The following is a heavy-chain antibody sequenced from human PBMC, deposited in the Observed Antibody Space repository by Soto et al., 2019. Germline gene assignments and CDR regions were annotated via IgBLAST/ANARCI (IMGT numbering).Heavy chain of an antibody. CDR3: AKGKVGATRGNPDY. V-gene: IGHV3-30*18. CDR2: ISYDGSNK. J-gene: IGHJ4*02. CDR1: GFTFSSYG. Sequence: QVQLVESGGGVVQPGRSLRLSFAASGFTFSSYGMHWVRQAPGKGLEWVAVISYDGSNKYYADSVKGRFTISRDNSKNTLYLQMNSLRAEDTAVYYCAKGKVGATRGNPDYWGQGTLVTVSS. D-gene: IGHD1-26*01.